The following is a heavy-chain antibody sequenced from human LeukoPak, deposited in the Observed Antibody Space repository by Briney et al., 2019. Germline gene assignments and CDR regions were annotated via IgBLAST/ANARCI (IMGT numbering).Heavy chain of an antibody. CDR3: ARDVDCSSTSCYTENYFDY. CDR1: GYTFTGYY. J-gene: IGHJ4*02. CDR2: INPNSGGT. Sequence: ASVKVSCKASGYTFTGYYMHWVRQAPGQGLEWMGWINPNSGGTNYAQKFQGRVTMTRDTSISTAYMELSRLRSDDTAVYYCARDVDCSSTSCYTENYFDYWGQGTLVTVSS. V-gene: IGHV1-2*02. D-gene: IGHD2-2*02.